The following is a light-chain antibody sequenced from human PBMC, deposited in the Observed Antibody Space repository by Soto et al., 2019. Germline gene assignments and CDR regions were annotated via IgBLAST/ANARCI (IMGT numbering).Light chain of an antibody. Sequence: QSALTQPASVSGSPGQSITISCTGTSSDFGVYDSVSWYQQHPGKAPKLIIYGVTNRPSGVSNRFSGSKSGNPASLTVSGRQTEDEADYYCRSFRDRNPHWIFGGGTKRTVL. V-gene: IGLV2-14*01. CDR1: SSDFGVYDS. J-gene: IGLJ2*01. CDR3: RSFRDRNPHWI. CDR2: GVT.